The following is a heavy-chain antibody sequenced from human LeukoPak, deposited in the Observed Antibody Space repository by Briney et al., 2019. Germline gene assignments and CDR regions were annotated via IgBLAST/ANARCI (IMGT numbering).Heavy chain of an antibody. D-gene: IGHD3-3*01. V-gene: IGHV1-2*02. CDR3: ARPSKRITIFGVVPNWFDP. CDR2: INPNSGGT. J-gene: IGHJ5*02. Sequence: ASVKVSCKASGYTFTGYYMHLVRQAPGQGLEWMGWINPNSGGTNYAQKFQGRVTMTRDTSISTAYMELSRLRSDDTAVYYCARPSKRITIFGVVPNWFDPWGQGTLVTVSS. CDR1: GYTFTGYY.